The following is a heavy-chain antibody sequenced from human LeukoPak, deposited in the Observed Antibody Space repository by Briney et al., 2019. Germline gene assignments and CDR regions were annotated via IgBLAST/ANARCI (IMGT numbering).Heavy chain of an antibody. D-gene: IGHD3-10*01. CDR3: ARDRGYYGSGSSPALCDY. V-gene: IGHV1-18*04. Sequence: ASVKVSCKASGYTFTSYGISWVRQAPGQGLEWMGWISAYNGNTNYAQKLQGRVTMTTDTSTSTAYMELRSLRSDDTAVYYCARDRGYYGSGSSPALCDYWGQGTLVTVSS. J-gene: IGHJ4*02. CDR1: GYTFTSYG. CDR2: ISAYNGNT.